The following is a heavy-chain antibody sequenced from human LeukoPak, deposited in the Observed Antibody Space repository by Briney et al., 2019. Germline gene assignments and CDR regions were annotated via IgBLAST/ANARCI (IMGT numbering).Heavy chain of an antibody. V-gene: IGHV4-4*07. D-gene: IGHD1-1*01. CDR1: GGSISSYY. CDR3: ARDWSHYYYYYMDV. Sequence: SETLSLTCTVSGGSISSYYWSWIRQPAGKGLEWIGRIYTSGSTNYNPSLKSRVTMSVDTSKNQFSLKLSSVTAADTAVYYCARDWSHYYYYYMDVWGKGTTVTVSS. J-gene: IGHJ6*03. CDR2: IYTSGST.